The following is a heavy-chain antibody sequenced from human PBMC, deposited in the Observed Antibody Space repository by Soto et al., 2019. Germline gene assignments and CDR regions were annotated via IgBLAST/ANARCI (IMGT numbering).Heavy chain of an antibody. Sequence: GGSLRLSCAASGFTFSNAWMSWVRQAPGKGLEWLGRVKSNTDGGTTDYAAPVKGRFTISRDDSKNTLYLQMNSLKTEDTAVYYCTTSPPYYNDYWGQGTLVTVSS. CDR3: TTSPPYYNDY. CDR2: VKSNTDGGTT. D-gene: IGHD3-10*01. V-gene: IGHV3-15*01. CDR1: GFTFSNAW. J-gene: IGHJ4*02.